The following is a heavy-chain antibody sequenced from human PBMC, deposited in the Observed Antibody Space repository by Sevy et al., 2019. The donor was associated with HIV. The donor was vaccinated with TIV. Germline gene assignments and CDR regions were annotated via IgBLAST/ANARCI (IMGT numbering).Heavy chain of an antibody. V-gene: IGHV3-30*04. Sequence: GGSLRLSCAASGFTFSSYEMNWVRQAPGKGLEWVAVISYDGSNKYYADSVKGRFTISRDNSKNTLYLQMHSLRAEDTAVYYCARVRVFGVVIIHHGMDVWGQGTTVTVSS. CDR1: GFTFSSYE. CDR2: ISYDGSNK. CDR3: ARVRVFGVVIIHHGMDV. D-gene: IGHD3-3*01. J-gene: IGHJ6*02.